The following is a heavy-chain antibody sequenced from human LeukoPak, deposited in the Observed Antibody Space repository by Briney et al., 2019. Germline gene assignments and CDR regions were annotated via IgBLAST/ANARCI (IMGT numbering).Heavy chain of an antibody. CDR2: IYYGGST. Sequence: SQTLCLTCTVSNGSISSYDSYWSWIRQPPGKGLDWIAYIYYGGSTDSTPSLKSRVTISVDTSKNQFSLRLTSVTAADTAVYYCARVSRGGSGSGAFDIWGQGTMVTVSS. V-gene: IGHV4-30-4*01. D-gene: IGHD3-10*01. CDR3: ARVSRGGSGSGAFDI. CDR1: NGSISSYDSY. J-gene: IGHJ3*02.